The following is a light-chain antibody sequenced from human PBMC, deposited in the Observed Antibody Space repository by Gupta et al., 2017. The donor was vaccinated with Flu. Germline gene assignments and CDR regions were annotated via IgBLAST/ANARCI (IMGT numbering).Light chain of an antibody. CDR2: GAS. CDR1: QSISRGY. J-gene: IGKJ3*01. CDR3: QQYGSSPLFS. V-gene: IGKV3-20*01. Sequence: TLSLSPGERATLSCRASQSISRGYLAWYQQRPGQAPRLLIHGASTRAAGIPDRFSGSGSATDFTLTISRLEPEDFAVYYCQQYGSSPLFSFGHGTKVDI.